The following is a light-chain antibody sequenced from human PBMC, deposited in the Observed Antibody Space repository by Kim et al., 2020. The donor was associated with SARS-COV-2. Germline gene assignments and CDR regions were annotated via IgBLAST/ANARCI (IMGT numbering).Light chain of an antibody. CDR3: SSYTSSSTRV. CDR2: DVS. Sequence: GQSITIACTGTSSDVGDYNYVSWYQQHPGKAPKRMSYDVSNRPSGVSNRFSGSKSGNTDSLTISGLQAEDEADYYCSSYTSSSTRVFGGGTQLTVL. J-gene: IGLJ3*02. CDR1: SSDVGDYNY. V-gene: IGLV2-14*03.